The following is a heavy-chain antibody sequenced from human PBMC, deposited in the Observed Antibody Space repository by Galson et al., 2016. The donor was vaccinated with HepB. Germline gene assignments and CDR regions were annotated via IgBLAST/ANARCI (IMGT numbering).Heavy chain of an antibody. J-gene: IGHJ6*02. Sequence: SETLSLTCTVSGASINRHHWSWIRQSPGKGLEWIGDNTNYSPSLNSRVTISVDTSKNQFSLRVNSVTAADTAVYYCARHHRKAVGGAYFYYGMDVWGQGTTVIVSS. V-gene: IGHV4-59*08. CDR3: ARHHRKAVGGAYFYYGMDV. CDR2: NT. D-gene: IGHD2-21*01. CDR1: GASINRHH.